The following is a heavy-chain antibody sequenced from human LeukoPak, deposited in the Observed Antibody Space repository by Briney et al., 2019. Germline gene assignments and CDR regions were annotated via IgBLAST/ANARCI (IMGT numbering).Heavy chain of an antibody. V-gene: IGHV3-11*04. CDR2: ISGSGHDI. CDR3: ARDLVAGTG. D-gene: IGHD6-19*01. J-gene: IGHJ4*02. CDR1: GFTFSDSY. Sequence: GGSLRLSCAASGFTFSDSYMTWVRQAPGKGVEWVAYISGSGHDINYSDSVKGRFTISRDNAKNSLYLQMNSLRAEDTAVYYCARDLVAGTGWGQGTLVTVSS.